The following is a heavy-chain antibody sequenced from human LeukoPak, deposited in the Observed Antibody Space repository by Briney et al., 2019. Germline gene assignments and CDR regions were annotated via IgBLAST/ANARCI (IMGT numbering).Heavy chain of an antibody. D-gene: IGHD6-19*01. CDR1: GGSISSYY. CDR2: IFYSGTT. V-gene: IGHV4-59*01. Sequence: SETLSLTCGVSGGSISSYYWSWIRQPPGKGLEWIGYIFYSGTTNYNPSLKSRGTISVDTSKSQFSLNLSSVTTADTAVYYCARRGRSGWYFDYWGQGTLVTVSS. J-gene: IGHJ4*02. CDR3: ARRGRSGWYFDY.